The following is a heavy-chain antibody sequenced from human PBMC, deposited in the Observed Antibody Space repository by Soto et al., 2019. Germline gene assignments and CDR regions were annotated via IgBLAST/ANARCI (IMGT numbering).Heavy chain of an antibody. J-gene: IGHJ5*02. Sequence: GSLRLSCAASGXTLSDAGMGWVRQARGTGLDLVGRIKSKSDGGTREYAAPLRGRFTISRDDSRNTLCMQSNSLKTEDTAVHYCTTDLWRIAVVVGSTGYFNPWGRGTPGTVSS. CDR3: TTDLWRIAVVVGSTGYFNP. CDR1: GXTLSDAG. D-gene: IGHD2-15*01. CDR2: IKSKSDGGTR. V-gene: IGHV3-15*01.